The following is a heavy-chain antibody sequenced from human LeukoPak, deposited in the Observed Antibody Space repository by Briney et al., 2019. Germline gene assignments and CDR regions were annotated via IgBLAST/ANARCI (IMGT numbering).Heavy chain of an antibody. CDR1: GFTFSSYA. CDR3: ARHAEGSTYPLDY. D-gene: IGHD2-2*01. CDR2: ISGSGGST. Sequence: GGSLRLSCAVSGFTFSSYAMSWVRQAPGKGLEWVSGISGSGGSTYYADSVKGRVTISRDNSKNTLYLQMNSLRAEDTAVYYCARHAEGSTYPLDYWGQGSLVTVSS. J-gene: IGHJ4*02. V-gene: IGHV3-23*01.